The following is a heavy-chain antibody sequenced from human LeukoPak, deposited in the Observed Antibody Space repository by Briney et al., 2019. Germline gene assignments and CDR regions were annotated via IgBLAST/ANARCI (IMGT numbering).Heavy chain of an antibody. Sequence: SETLSLTCTVSGGSISSYYWSWIRQPPGKGLEWIGYIYYSGSTNYNPSLKSRVTISVDTSKNQFSLKLSSVTAADTAVYYCARGGAAAGTRYYFDYWGQGTLATVSS. CDR2: IYYSGST. V-gene: IGHV4-59*01. J-gene: IGHJ4*02. D-gene: IGHD6-13*01. CDR3: ARGGAAAGTRYYFDY. CDR1: GGSISSYY.